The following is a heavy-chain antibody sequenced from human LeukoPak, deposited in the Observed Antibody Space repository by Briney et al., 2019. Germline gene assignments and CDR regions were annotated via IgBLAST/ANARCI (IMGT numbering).Heavy chain of an antibody. J-gene: IGHJ4*02. V-gene: IGHV3-21*01. CDR3: ARGTNWSPLDFDY. Sequence: GGSLRLSCAASRFIFSSYHMHWVRQHPGKGLECVSSISSSNSFIYYADSMKGRFTISRDNAKNSLYLQMNSLRAEDTAVYYCARGTNWSPLDFDYWGQGTLVTVSS. CDR1: RFIFSSYH. D-gene: IGHD1-20*01. CDR2: ISSSNSFI.